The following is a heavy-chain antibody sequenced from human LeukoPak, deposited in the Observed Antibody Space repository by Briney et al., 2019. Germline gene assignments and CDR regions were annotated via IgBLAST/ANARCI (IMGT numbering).Heavy chain of an antibody. CDR3: ARARLTFGGARGEFHNWFDP. D-gene: IGHD3-16*01. Sequence: SETLSLTCTVSGGSISSGGYYWRWIRQHPGTGLEWIGYIYYSGSTYYNPSLKSRVTISVDTSKNQFSLKLSSVTAADTAVYYCARARLTFGGARGEFHNWFDPWGQGTLVTVSS. CDR1: GGSISSGGYY. V-gene: IGHV4-31*03. J-gene: IGHJ5*02. CDR2: IYYSGST.